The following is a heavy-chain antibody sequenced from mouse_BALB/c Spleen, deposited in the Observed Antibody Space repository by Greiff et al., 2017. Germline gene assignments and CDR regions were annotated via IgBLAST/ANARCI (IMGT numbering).Heavy chain of an antibody. CDR2: IDPANGNT. D-gene: IGHD2-2*01. CDR1: GFNIKDTY. CDR3: ARGLRRGTWFAY. V-gene: IGHV14-3*02. J-gene: IGHJ2*01. Sequence: VQLKQSGAELVKPGASVKLSCTASGFNIKDTYMHWVKQRPEQGLEWIGRIDPANGNTKYDPKFQGKATITADTSSNTAYLQLSSLTSEDTAVYYCARGLRRGTWFAYWGQGTTLTVSS.